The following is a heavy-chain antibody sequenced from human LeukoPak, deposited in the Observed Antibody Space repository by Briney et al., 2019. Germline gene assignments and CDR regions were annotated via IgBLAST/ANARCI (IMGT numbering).Heavy chain of an antibody. CDR1: GYTFTGYY. J-gene: IGHJ5*02. Sequence: ASVKVSCKASGYTFTGYYMHWVRQAPGQGLEWMGWINPNSAGTNYAQKFQGRVTMTRDTSISTAYMELSRLRSDDTVVYYCARVEVRGVIQWFDPWGQGTLVTVSS. V-gene: IGHV1-2*02. D-gene: IGHD3-10*01. CDR2: INPNSAGT. CDR3: ARVEVRGVIQWFDP.